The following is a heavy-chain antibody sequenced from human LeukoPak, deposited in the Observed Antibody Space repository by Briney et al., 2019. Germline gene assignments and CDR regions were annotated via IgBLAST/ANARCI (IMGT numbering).Heavy chain of an antibody. CDR3: ARLGEDPVATIKYWYFDL. D-gene: IGHD5-24*01. J-gene: IGHJ2*01. CDR2: IYYSGST. Sequence: PPETLSLTCTVSGGSISGYYWSWIRQSPGKGLEYIGYIYYSGSTNYNPSLESRVTISVDTSKNQFSLRLSSVTAADTAVYYCARLGEDPVATIKYWYFDLWGRGTLVTVSS. CDR1: GGSISGYY. V-gene: IGHV4-59*08.